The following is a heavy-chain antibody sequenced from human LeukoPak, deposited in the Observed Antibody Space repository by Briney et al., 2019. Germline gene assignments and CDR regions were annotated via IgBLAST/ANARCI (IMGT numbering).Heavy chain of an antibody. CDR3: ARGESSIFGVVTHFDY. D-gene: IGHD3-3*01. Sequence: ASVKVSCKASGYTFTDYYMHWVRQAPGQGLEWMGWINPNSGGTNYAQKLQGRVTMTTDTSTSTAYMELRSLRSDDTAVYYCARGESSIFGVVTHFDYWGQGTLVTVSS. V-gene: IGHV1-2*02. CDR1: GYTFTDYY. J-gene: IGHJ4*02. CDR2: INPNSGGT.